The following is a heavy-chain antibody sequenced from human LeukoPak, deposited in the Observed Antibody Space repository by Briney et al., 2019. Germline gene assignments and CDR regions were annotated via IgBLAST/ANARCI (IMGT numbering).Heavy chain of an antibody. J-gene: IGHJ4*02. Sequence: GASVKVSCKASGYTFTGYYMHWVRQAPGQGLEWMGWINPNSGGTNYAQKFQGRVTMTRDTSISTAYMELSRLRSDDTAVYYCARPVQWLADYYFDYWGQGTLVTVSS. CDR3: ARPVQWLADYYFDY. CDR2: INPNSGGT. D-gene: IGHD6-19*01. V-gene: IGHV1-2*02. CDR1: GYTFTGYY.